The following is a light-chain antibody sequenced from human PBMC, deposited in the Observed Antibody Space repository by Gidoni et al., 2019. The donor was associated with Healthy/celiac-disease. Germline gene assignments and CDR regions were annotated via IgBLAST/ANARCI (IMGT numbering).Light chain of an antibody. J-gene: IGLJ2*01. CDR1: SSDVGGYNY. CDR3: SSYTSSSTLVV. V-gene: IGLV2-14*01. CDR2: DVS. Sequence: QSALTQPASVSGPPGPSIPIPCTGTSSDVGGYNYVSWYQQHPGKAPKLMIYDVSNRPSGVSNRFSGSKSGNTASLTISGLQAEDEADYYCSSYTSSSTLVVFGGGTKLTVL.